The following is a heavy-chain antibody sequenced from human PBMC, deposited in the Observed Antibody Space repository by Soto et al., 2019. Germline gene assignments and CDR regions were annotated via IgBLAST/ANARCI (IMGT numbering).Heavy chain of an antibody. J-gene: IGHJ4*02. D-gene: IGHD2-15*01. CDR2: INAGNGNT. CDR3: AMLDIVVVVAGPDY. V-gene: IGHV1-3*01. Sequence: QVQLVQSGAEVKKPGASVKVSCKASGYTFTSYAMHWVRQAPGQRLEWMGWINAGNGNTKYSQKSQGRVTITRDTSASTAYMELSSLRSEDTAVYYCAMLDIVVVVAGPDYWGQGTLVTVSS. CDR1: GYTFTSYA.